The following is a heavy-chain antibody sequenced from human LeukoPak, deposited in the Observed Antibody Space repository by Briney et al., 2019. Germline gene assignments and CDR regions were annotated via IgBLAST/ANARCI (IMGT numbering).Heavy chain of an antibody. CDR3: GRGRQTRFFPNWFDP. CDR1: GYTFTGYH. D-gene: IGHD3-9*01. V-gene: IGHV1-2*06. J-gene: IGHJ5*02. Sequence: GPSMKVSCKASGYTFTGYHIHWVRQDPGQGLEWMGRINTYSGDTNFAQKFQGRVTMTRDTYITTAYMDLSSLTPDDTAVFFSGRGRQTRFFPNWFDPWGQGTLVTVSS. CDR2: INTYSGDT.